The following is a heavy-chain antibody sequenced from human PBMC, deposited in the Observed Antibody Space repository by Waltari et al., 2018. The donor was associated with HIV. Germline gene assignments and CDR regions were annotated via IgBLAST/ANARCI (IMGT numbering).Heavy chain of an antibody. CDR1: GFTFTSYS. D-gene: IGHD5-18*01. J-gene: IGHJ6*03. CDR2: ISSSSSYI. Sequence: EVHLVASGGGLVEPEASRRLSCPASGFTFTSYSMHWVRQAPGKGLEWVSSISSSSSYIYYADSVKGRFTISRDNAKNALYLQMNSLRAEDTAVYYCARDPAMVTPYYYYMDVWGKGTTVTVSS. V-gene: IGHV3-21*01. CDR3: ARDPAMVTPYYYYMDV.